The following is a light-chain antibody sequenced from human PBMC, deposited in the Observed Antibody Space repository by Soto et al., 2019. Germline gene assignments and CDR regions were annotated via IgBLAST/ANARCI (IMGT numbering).Light chain of an antibody. CDR2: AAS. Sequence: IQLTQSPSSLSASVGDRVTITCRASQGISSYLAWYQQKPGKAPKLLIYAASTLQSGVPSRFSGSGSGTDCTPTTSSLQAEDFATYYCQQPNSYPPFTFGQGTKLEIK. CDR1: QGISSY. CDR3: QQPNSYPPFT. J-gene: IGKJ2*01. V-gene: IGKV1-9*01.